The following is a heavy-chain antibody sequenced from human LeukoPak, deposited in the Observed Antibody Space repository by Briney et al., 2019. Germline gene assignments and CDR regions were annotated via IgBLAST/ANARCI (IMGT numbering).Heavy chain of an antibody. Sequence: GSLRLSCEASGFTFNNYWMTWVRQAPGRGPEWVANINQDGSEASYVDSVKGRFTISRDNARNSLYLQMSSLRGEDTAVYYCTNRAGLPTNKPWCFDHWGQGTLVTVSS. D-gene: IGHD2-15*01. V-gene: IGHV3-7*01. CDR2: INQDGSEA. CDR3: TNRAGLPTNKPWCFDH. J-gene: IGHJ4*02. CDR1: GFTFNNYW.